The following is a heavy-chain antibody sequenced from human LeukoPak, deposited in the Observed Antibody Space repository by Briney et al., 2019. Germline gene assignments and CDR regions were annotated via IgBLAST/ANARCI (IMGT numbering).Heavy chain of an antibody. V-gene: IGHV3-11*01. CDR3: AREDYGGNSFDF. J-gene: IGHJ4*02. CDR1: GFTLSDYY. CDR2: ISNSGHIK. Sequence: GGSLRLSCVASGFTLSDYYISWIRQAPGKGLEWISFISNSGHIKYYADSVKGRLTISRDNAKNSVSLQMTSLRADDTAVYYCAREDYGGNSFDFWGQGTLVTVSS. D-gene: IGHD4-23*01.